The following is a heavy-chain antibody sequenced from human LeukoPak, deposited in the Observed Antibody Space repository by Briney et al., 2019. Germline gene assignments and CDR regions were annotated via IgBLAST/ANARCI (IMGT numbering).Heavy chain of an antibody. V-gene: IGHV5-51*01. Sequence: GESLKISCKGSGYSFSNYWIGWVRQMPGKGLEWMGIIYPGDSDTRYSPSFQGQVTISADKSISTAYLQWSSLKASDTAMYYCARQRTHCSGGSCYSGAFDIWGQGTMVTVSS. CDR3: ARQRTHCSGGSCYSGAFDI. CDR1: GYSFSNYW. D-gene: IGHD2-15*01. CDR2: IYPGDSDT. J-gene: IGHJ3*02.